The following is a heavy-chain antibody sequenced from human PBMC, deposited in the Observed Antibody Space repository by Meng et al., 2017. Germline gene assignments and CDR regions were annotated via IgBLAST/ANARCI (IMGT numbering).Heavy chain of an antibody. D-gene: IGHD3-9*01. J-gene: IGHJ6*02. Sequence: ASVKVSCKASGYTFTSYWISWVRQAPGQGLEWMGWISAYNGNTNYAQKLQGRVTMTTDTSTSTAYMELRSLRSDDTAVYYCAREKYDILTGYYSTLYYYYYGMDVWGQGTTVTVSS. V-gene: IGHV1-18*01. CDR1: GYTFTSYW. CDR2: ISAYNGNT. CDR3: AREKYDILTGYYSTLYYYYYGMDV.